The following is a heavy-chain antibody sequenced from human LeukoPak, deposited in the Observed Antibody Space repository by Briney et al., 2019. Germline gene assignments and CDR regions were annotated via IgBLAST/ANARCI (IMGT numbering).Heavy chain of an antibody. D-gene: IGHD5-18*01. CDR2: LYIGGNT. J-gene: IGHJ4*02. V-gene: IGHV3-53*01. Sequence: GGSLRLSCAASGFTVSSNYMNWVRQAPGKGLEWVSALYIGGNTYYADSVRGRFTISRDNSKNTLYLQMNSLRAEDTAIYYCMTAAGYNFGQYWGQGTLVTVSS. CDR1: GFTVSSNY. CDR3: MTAAGYNFGQY.